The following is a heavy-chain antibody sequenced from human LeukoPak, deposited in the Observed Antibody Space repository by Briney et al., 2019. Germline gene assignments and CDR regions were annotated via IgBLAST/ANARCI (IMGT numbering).Heavy chain of an antibody. CDR1: GFTFSRYW. Sequence: GSLRLSCAASGFTFSRYWMHWVRQAPGKGLVWVSHIETDGSNTNYADSVKGRFTISRDNAKNTLYLQMNSLRAEDTAMYYCARIGVTNAFDIWGQGTMVTVSS. V-gene: IGHV3-74*01. CDR2: IETDGSNT. CDR3: ARIGVTNAFDI. J-gene: IGHJ3*02.